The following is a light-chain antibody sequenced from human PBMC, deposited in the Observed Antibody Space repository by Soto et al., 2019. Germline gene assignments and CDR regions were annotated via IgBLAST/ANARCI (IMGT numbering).Light chain of an antibody. J-gene: IGLJ2*01. CDR3: SSYTSSSTVV. Sequence: QSVLTQPASVSGSPGQSITISCTGTSSDVGGYSYVSWYQQHPGKAPKLMIYDVSNRPSGVSNRFSGSKSGNTASLTISGLHAEDEADYYCSSYTSSSTVVFGGGTKLTVL. V-gene: IGLV2-14*01. CDR1: SSDVGGYSY. CDR2: DVS.